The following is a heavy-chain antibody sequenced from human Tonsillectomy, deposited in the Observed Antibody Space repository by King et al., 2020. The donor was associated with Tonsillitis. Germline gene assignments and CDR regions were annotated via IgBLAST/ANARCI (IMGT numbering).Heavy chain of an antibody. Sequence: HVQLQESGPGLVRPSQTLSLICSVSGDSLTSGGYFWSWIRQHPDKGLEWIGSLYHSGPTFHTPSLRSRLFMSFETSKNQFSLGLTSVTAAETAVYYCARNRDYGDYVDFWGQGTLVAVSS. V-gene: IGHV4-31*03. D-gene: IGHD4-17*01. CDR3: ARNRDYGDYVDF. CDR1: GDSLTSGGYF. CDR2: LYHSGPT. J-gene: IGHJ4*02.